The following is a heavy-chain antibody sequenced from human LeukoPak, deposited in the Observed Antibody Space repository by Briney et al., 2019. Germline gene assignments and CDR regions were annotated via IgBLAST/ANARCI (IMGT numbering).Heavy chain of an antibody. J-gene: IGHJ5*02. CDR1: GFTFSHFA. Sequence: GTSLRLSCEPSGFTFSHFAMHCVPHARDKGGECVAVIWSDATNKYYTHSVKGRVTISRDNFKRTVYIEMNSMRAEDTAVYSCAKDAQREFDYSNSLEHWGEGFLVIAS. V-gene: IGHV3-33*06. CDR3: AKDAQREFDYSNSLEH. D-gene: IGHD4-11*01. CDR2: IWSDATNK.